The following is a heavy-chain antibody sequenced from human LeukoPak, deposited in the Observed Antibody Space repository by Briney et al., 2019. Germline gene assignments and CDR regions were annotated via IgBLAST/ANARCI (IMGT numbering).Heavy chain of an antibody. CDR1: GGSISSSSYY. J-gene: IGHJ4*02. Sequence: SETLSLTCTVSGGSISSSSYYWGWIRQPPGKGLEWIGSIYYSGSTYYNPSLKSRVTISVDTSKNQFSLKLSSVTAADTAVYYCVRHLSSLGFFDYWGQGTLVTVSS. D-gene: IGHD3-16*02. V-gene: IGHV4-39*01. CDR3: VRHLSSLGFFDY. CDR2: IYYSGST.